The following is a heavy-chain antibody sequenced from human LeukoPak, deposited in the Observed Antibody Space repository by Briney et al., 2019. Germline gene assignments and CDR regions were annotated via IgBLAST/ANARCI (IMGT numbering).Heavy chain of an antibody. Sequence: SETLSLTCTVSGGSISSYYWSWIRQPPGKGLEWIGYIFYTGSTNYIPSLKSRVTISVLTSKNRFSLKLSSVTAADTAVYYCATLTGGDDAFDIWGQGTMVTVSS. CDR2: IFYTGST. D-gene: IGHD4-23*01. V-gene: IGHV4-59*01. J-gene: IGHJ3*02. CDR3: ATLTGGDDAFDI. CDR1: GGSISSYY.